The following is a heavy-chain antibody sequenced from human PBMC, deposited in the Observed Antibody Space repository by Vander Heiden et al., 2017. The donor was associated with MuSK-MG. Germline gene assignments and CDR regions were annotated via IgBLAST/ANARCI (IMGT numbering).Heavy chain of an antibody. D-gene: IGHD3-10*01. CDR2: ISSNAGST. CDR1: GVPYTNDA. V-gene: IGHV3-23*01. J-gene: IGHJ6*03. Sequence: ELQLLESGGDLVQPGGFLRLSCAATGVPYTNDALTWGRQAPGKGLDWFSAISSNAGSTYYAGSVKGRFTISRDNSKNTLYLQMNSLRAEDTAVYYCAKVLFYFASGTNQYYMDVWGKGTTVTVSS. CDR3: AKVLFYFASGTNQYYMDV.